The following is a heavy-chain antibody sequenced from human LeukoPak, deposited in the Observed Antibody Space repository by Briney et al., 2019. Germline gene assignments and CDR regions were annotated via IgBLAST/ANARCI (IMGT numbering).Heavy chain of an antibody. CDR1: GGSVSRTSYY. J-gene: IGHJ4*02. CDR3: ARGSGCYDY. Sequence: SETLSLTCTVSGGSVSRTSYYRSWIRQPPGKGLEWIGYIYYSESTVYNPSLKSRVTMSVDTSKNQFSLKLSSVTAADTAVYYCARGSGCYDYWGQGTLVTVSS. V-gene: IGHV4-61*01. CDR2: IYYSEST. D-gene: IGHD6-19*01.